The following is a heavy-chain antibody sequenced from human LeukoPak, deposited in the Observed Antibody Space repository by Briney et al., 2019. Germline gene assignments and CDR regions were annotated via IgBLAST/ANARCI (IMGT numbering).Heavy chain of an antibody. Sequence: TGESLKISCKGSGYSFTSYWIGWVRQMPGKGLEWMGIIYPGDSDTRYSPSFQGQVTISADKSISTAYLQWSSLKASDTATYYCARRTEMATIASDAFDIWGQGTMVTVSS. J-gene: IGHJ3*02. D-gene: IGHD5-24*01. V-gene: IGHV5-51*01. CDR1: GYSFTSYW. CDR2: IYPGDSDT. CDR3: ARRTEMATIASDAFDI.